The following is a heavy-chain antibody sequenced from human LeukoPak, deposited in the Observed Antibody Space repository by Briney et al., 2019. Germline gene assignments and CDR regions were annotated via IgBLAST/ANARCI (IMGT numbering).Heavy chain of an antibody. CDR3: ARDFQWLVPAEYFQH. J-gene: IGHJ1*01. D-gene: IGHD6-19*01. CDR2: LNPNSGAT. Sequence: GPVKVSCKASGYTFTGYYIHWVRQAPGQGLEWMGWLNPNSGATNVAQKFQGRVTMTGDTSINTAYMEMSSLRSDDTAVYYCARDFQWLVPAEYFQHWGQGTVVTVSS. V-gene: IGHV1-2*02. CDR1: GYTFTGYY.